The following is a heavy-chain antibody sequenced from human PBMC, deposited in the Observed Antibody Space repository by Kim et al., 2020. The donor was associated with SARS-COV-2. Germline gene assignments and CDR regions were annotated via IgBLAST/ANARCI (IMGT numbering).Heavy chain of an antibody. CDR3: ARGCQPYYYDSSAYRTDAFDI. D-gene: IGHD3-22*01. CDR2: ISSSSSYT. V-gene: IGHV3-11*06. Sequence: GGSLRLSCAASGFTFSDYYMSWIRQAPGKGLEWVSYISSSSSYTNYADSVKGRFTISRDNAKNSLYLQMNSLRAEDTAVYYCARGCQPYYYDSSAYRTDAFDIWGQGTMVTVSS. J-gene: IGHJ3*02. CDR1: GFTFSDYY.